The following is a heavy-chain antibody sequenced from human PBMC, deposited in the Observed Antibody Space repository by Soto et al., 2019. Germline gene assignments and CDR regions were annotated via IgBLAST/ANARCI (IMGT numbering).Heavy chain of an antibody. CDR1: GFTFSDYY. Sequence: QVQLVESGGGLVKPGGSLRLSCAASGFTFSDYYMSWIRQAPGKGLEWVSYISSSSSYTNYADSVKGRFTISRDNAKNSRYLQMNSLRAEDPAVYYCARGVGVDDAFDIWGQGTMVTVSS. J-gene: IGHJ3*02. D-gene: IGHD1-26*01. CDR2: ISSSSSYT. CDR3: ARGVGVDDAFDI. V-gene: IGHV3-11*06.